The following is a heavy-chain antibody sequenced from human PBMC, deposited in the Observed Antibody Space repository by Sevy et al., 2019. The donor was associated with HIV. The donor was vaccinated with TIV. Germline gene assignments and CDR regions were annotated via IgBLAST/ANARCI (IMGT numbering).Heavy chain of an antibody. CDR1: GFTFSSYG. V-gene: IGHV3-33*01. J-gene: IGHJ3*02. D-gene: IGHD6-19*01. Sequence: GGSLRLSCAASGFTFSSYGMHWVRQAPGKGLEWVAVIWYDGSNKYYADSVKGRFPISRDNSKNTLYLQMNSLRAEETAVYYCARARGGSYSSGWYGDAFDIWGQGTMVTVSS. CDR2: IWYDGSNK. CDR3: ARARGGSYSSGWYGDAFDI.